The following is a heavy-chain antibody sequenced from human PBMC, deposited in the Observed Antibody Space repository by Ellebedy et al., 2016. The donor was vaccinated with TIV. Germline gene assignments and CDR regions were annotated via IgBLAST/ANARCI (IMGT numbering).Heavy chain of an antibody. J-gene: IGHJ3*02. Sequence: SGPTLVKPTQTLTLTCTLSGLSVSSNGMRVSWIRQPPGKALEWLARIDWDDDTFYSTSLKTRPTISKDTSKNQVVLTMTVMDPVDTATYYCARISRDAFDIWGQGTMVTVSS. V-gene: IGHV2-70*04. CDR3: ARISRDAFDI. CDR2: IDWDDDT. CDR1: GLSVSSNGMR.